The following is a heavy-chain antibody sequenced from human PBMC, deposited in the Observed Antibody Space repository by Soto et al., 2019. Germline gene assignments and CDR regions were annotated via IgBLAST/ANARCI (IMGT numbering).Heavy chain of an antibody. CDR2: INPTGDST. D-gene: IGHD2-15*01. V-gene: IGHV1-46*03. Sequence: QVQLVQSGAEVKEPGASVKISCKTSGYNFPRNYIHWVRQAPGQGLEWMGVINPTGDSTSYARNFQGRVTITPDTSTSTVYMDLRSLRPEDTAIYYCTRSIAVAMESGGWWAIYFDFWGQGTLVTVSS. CDR3: TRSIAVAMESGGWWAIYFDF. CDR1: GYNFPRNY. J-gene: IGHJ4*02.